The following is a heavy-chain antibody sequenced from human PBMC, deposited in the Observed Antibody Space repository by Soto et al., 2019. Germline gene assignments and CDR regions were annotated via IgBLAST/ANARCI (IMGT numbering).Heavy chain of an antibody. V-gene: IGHV4-59*01. CDR1: GGSITNYY. Sequence: QVQLQESGPGLVKPSESLSLTCTVSGGSITNYYWNWIRQSPGKGLEWIGNIFFSGFTKYNPSLESQVTVSIDTSKNQFPLKMKSVTAADTAVYFCARDASGLNWFDPWGQGTLVIVSS. CDR2: IFFSGFT. J-gene: IGHJ5*02. CDR3: ARDASGLNWFDP. D-gene: IGHD6-19*01.